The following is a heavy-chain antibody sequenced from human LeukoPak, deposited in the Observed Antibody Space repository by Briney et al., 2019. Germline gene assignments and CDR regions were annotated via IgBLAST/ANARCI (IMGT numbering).Heavy chain of an antibody. CDR2: IVGSSGNT. D-gene: IGHD5/OR15-5a*01. CDR1: GFTFSSYA. Sequence: PGGSLRLSCAASGFTFSSYAMSWVRQAPGKGLEWVSGIVGSSGNTYYADSVKGRFTISRDNAKNSLYLQMNSLRAEDTAVYSCARGVGGDYWGQGTLVTVSS. V-gene: IGHV3-21*01. CDR3: ARGVGGDY. J-gene: IGHJ4*02.